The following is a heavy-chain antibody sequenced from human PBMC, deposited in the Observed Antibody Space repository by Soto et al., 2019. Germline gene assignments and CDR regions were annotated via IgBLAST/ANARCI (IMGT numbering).Heavy chain of an antibody. D-gene: IGHD3-3*01. CDR3: ARLTRNDFWSGYYLNYYYGMDV. CDR1: GYSFTSYW. CDR2: IDPSDSYT. J-gene: IGHJ6*02. V-gene: IGHV5-10-1*01. Sequence: GESLKISCKGSGYSFTSYWISWVRQMPGKGLEWMGRIDPSDSYTNYSPSFQGHVTISADKPISTAYLEWSSLKASDTAMYYCARLTRNDFWSGYYLNYYYGMDVWGQGTTVTVSS.